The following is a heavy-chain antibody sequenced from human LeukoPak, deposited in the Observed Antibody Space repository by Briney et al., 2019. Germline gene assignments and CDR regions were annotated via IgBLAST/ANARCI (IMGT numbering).Heavy chain of an antibody. J-gene: IGHJ4*02. CDR1: GFTFSTSW. Sequence: GGSLRLSCGASGFTFSTSWMSWVRLAPGKGLEWVANIKEDGTETYYVDSVKGRFTISRDNAKNSLYLQMNSLRVEDTAVYYCAKEGRSLQTYWGQGTLVTVSS. CDR3: AKEGRSLQTY. D-gene: IGHD5-24*01. CDR2: IKEDGTET. V-gene: IGHV3-7*03.